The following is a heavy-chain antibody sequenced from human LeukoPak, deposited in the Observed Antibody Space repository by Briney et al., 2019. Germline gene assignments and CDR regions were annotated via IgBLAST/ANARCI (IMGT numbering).Heavy chain of an antibody. V-gene: IGHV4-59*01. D-gene: IGHD1-26*01. J-gene: IGHJ6*04. Sequence: PSETLALTCTVSGGSIGAYYWTWIRQPPGKGLEWIGYIYYSGSSTYNPSLKSRVTMSIDTSKNQFSLKLTSVTAADTAVYFCARGGYYGSNDAWGKGTTVIISS. CDR3: ARGGYYGSNDA. CDR1: GGSIGAYY. CDR2: IYYSGSS.